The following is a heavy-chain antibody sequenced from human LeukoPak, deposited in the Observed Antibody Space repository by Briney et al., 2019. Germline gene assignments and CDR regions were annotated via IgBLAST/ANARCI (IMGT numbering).Heavy chain of an antibody. CDR2: ISGYNGKT. CDR1: GYTFNTYG. V-gene: IGHV1-18*01. D-gene: IGHD2-15*01. J-gene: IGHJ5*02. Sequence: ASVKVSCKASGYTFNTYGITWVRQTPGQGLEWVGWISGYNGKTKYAQKLQDRVTMTTDTSTTTAYMELRSLTSDDTAVYYCARAGAVVDNWFDPWGQGTLVTVSS. CDR3: ARAGAVVDNWFDP.